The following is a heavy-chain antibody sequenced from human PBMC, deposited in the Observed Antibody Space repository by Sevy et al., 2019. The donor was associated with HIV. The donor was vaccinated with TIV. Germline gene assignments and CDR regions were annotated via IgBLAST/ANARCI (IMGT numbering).Heavy chain of an antibody. D-gene: IGHD3-3*01. J-gene: IGHJ4*02. V-gene: IGHV4-39*01. CDR1: GGSISSSNYY. CDR2: IYYSGSA. Sequence: ETLSLTCTVSGGSISSSNYYWGWIRQPPGKGLEWIGTIYYSGSAYYNSSLKSRVTLFIDTSNNQFSLRLSSVTAADTAVYYCARRDYYGYSDSWGQGTLVTVSS. CDR3: ARRDYYGYSDS.